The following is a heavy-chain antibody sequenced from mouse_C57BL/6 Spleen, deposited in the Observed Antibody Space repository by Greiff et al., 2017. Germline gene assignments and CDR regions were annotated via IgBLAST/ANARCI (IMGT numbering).Heavy chain of an antibody. Sequence: EVQGVESGGGLVQSGRSLRLSCATSGFTFSDFYMEWVRQAPGKGLEWIAASRNKANDYTTEYSASVKSRFIVSRDTSQSILYLQMNALRAEDTAIYYCARASYAMDYWGQGTSVTVSS. CDR2: SRNKANDYTT. J-gene: IGHJ4*01. CDR3: ARASYAMDY. CDR1: GFTFSDFY. V-gene: IGHV7-1*01.